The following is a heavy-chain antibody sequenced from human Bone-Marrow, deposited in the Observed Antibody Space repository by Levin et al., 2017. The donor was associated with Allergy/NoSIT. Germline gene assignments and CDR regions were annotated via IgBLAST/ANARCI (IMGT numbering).Heavy chain of an antibody. V-gene: IGHV4-30-4*01. CDR2: IYYSGST. CDR3: ARGEYSSRWFDP. CDR1: GGSISSGDYY. Sequence: SETLSLTCTVSGGSISSGDYYWSWIRQPPGKGLEWIGYIYYSGSTYYNPSLKSRVTISVDTSKNQFSLKLSSVTAADTAVYYCARGEYSSRWFDPWGQGTLVTVSS. J-gene: IGHJ5*02. D-gene: IGHD6-13*01.